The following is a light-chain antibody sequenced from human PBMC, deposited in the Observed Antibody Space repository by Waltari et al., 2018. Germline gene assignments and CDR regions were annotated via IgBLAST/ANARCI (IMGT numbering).Light chain of an antibody. CDR3: QQTSDMSPRT. CDR1: QTLGRK. Sequence: VMTQSPVTLSASPGESVTLPCRASQTLGRKLARYQQTPRQAPRLLVYDASSRATGIPARFSGSGSGTNFTLTNSGLQSEDFVLYYCQQTSDMSPRTFGPGTTVDV. V-gene: IGKV3-15*01. CDR2: DAS. J-gene: IGKJ3*01.